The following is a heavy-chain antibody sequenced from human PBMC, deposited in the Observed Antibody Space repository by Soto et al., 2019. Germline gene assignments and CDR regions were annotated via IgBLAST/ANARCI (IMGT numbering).Heavy chain of an antibody. D-gene: IGHD5-12*01. CDR1: GVSISSHGYF. Sequence: QLQLQESGPGLVQPSETLSLTCTVSGVSISSHGYFWGWIRQPPGTGLEWIGMISYSGSTYYSPSLKSRVTIAAETSKNQLSLRLSSVTAADTAVFHCMNYNSGWKYWGQGTVVTVSS. V-gene: IGHV4-39*01. CDR3: MNYNSGWKY. J-gene: IGHJ4*02. CDR2: ISYSGST.